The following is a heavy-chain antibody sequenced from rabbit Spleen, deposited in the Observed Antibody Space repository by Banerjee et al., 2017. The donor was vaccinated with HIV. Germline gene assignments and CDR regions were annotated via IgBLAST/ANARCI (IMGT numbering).Heavy chain of an antibody. CDR2: IDTIFGST. D-gene: IGHD4-2*01. J-gene: IGHJ6*01. Sequence: QLKESGGGLVKPGGSLQLSCKASGFDFSSYGVSWVRQGPGKGLEWIGYIDTIFGSTVFASWVNGRFAISSENTQSMLYLQLNSLTAADTATYFCARDTGSSFSSYGMDRRGQGTLFTVS. V-gene: IGHV1S7*01. CDR3: ARDTGSSFSSYGMDR. CDR1: GFDFSSYG.